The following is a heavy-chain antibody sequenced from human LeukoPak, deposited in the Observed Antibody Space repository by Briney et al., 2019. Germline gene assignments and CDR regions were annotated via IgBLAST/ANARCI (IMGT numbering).Heavy chain of an antibody. D-gene: IGHD4-11*01. V-gene: IGHV4-4*09. Sequence: SETLSLTCTVSGGSISSYYWSWIRQPPGKGLEWIGYIYTSGSTNYNPSLKSRVTISVDTSENQFSLKLSAVTAADTAVYYCARHLDYSNYFDYWGQGTLVTVSS. J-gene: IGHJ4*02. CDR3: ARHLDYSNYFDY. CDR2: IYTSGST. CDR1: GGSISSYY.